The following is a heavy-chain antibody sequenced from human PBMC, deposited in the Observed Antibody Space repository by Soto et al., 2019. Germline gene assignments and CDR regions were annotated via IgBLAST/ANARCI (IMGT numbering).Heavy chain of an antibody. Sequence: QVQLVQSGAEVKKPGASVRVSCKASGYSFTDYHIHWVRQAPGQGLEWLGRINPKSGGTSTAQKFQGWVTMTRDRSISTVYMELTRLRSDHTAVYFCARGHSTDCSNGVCSFFYNHEMDVWGQGTTVTVSS. V-gene: IGHV1-2*04. CDR2: INPKSGGT. J-gene: IGHJ6*02. D-gene: IGHD2-8*01. CDR1: GYSFTDYH. CDR3: ARGHSTDCSNGVCSFFYNHEMDV.